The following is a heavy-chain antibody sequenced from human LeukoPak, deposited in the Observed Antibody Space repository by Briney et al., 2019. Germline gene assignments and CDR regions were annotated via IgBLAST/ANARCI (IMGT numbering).Heavy chain of an antibody. D-gene: IGHD1-26*01. Sequence: GGSLRLSCAASGFTFSDYWMHWVRQAPGKGLEWVANIKGDESARHQADSVKGRFTISRDNAQNAVYLQMSSLRGEDTAVYYCARDVGGSLDYWGQGTLVTVSS. CDR1: GFTFSDYW. CDR3: ARDVGGSLDY. CDR2: IKGDESAR. J-gene: IGHJ4*02. V-gene: IGHV3-7*01.